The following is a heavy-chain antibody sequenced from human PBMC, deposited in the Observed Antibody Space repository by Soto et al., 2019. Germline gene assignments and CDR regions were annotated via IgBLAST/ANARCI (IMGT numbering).Heavy chain of an antibody. Sequence: GGSLRLSCAASGFTFSNAWMNWARQAPGKGLEWVGRIKSKTDGGTTDYAAPVKGRFTISRDDSKNTLYLQMNSLKTEDTAVYYCTTDGAIAAAGLLDYWGQGTLVTVSS. J-gene: IGHJ4*02. CDR2: IKSKTDGGTT. D-gene: IGHD6-13*01. V-gene: IGHV3-15*07. CDR1: GFTFSNAW. CDR3: TTDGAIAAAGLLDY.